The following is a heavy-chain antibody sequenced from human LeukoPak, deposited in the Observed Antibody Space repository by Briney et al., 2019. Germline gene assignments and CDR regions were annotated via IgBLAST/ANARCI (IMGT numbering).Heavy chain of an antibody. V-gene: IGHV3-23*01. CDR1: GFTFSSYA. Sequence: GGSLRLSCAASGFTFSSYAMSWVRQAPGKGLEWVSAISGSGGSTYYADSVKGRFTISRDNSKNTLYLQMNSLRAEDTAVYYCAKDSYYYGSGSCDYWGQGTLVTVSS. CDR2: ISGSGGST. D-gene: IGHD3-10*01. J-gene: IGHJ4*02. CDR3: AKDSYYYGSGSCDY.